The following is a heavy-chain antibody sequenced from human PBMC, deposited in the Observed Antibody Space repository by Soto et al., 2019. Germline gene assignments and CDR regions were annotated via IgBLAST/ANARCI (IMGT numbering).Heavy chain of an antibody. V-gene: IGHV1-69*13. CDR2: NIPIFGTA. CDR3: ARTDVVVVAATQYYYYYGMDV. J-gene: IGHJ6*02. D-gene: IGHD2-15*01. Sequence: ASVKVSCKASGGTFSSYAISWVRQAPRQGLEWMGGNIPIFGTANYAQKFQGRVTITADESTSTAYMELSSLRSEDTAVYYCARTDVVVVAATQYYYYYGMDVWGQGTTVTVSS. CDR1: GGTFSSYA.